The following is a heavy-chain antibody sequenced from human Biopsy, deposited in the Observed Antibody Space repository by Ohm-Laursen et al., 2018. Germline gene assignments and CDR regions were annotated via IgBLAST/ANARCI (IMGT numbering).Heavy chain of an antibody. D-gene: IGHD1-26*01. CDR2: INHSGST. CDR1: GFTFSTYA. Sequence: LRLSCSAPGFTFSTYAMTWIRQPPGKGLEWIGEINHSGSTNFNPSFKSRVTISVDTSKNQFSLKLSSVTAADTAVYYCAVKSYFSTSFDPWGQGTLVTVSS. CDR3: AVKSYFSTSFDP. J-gene: IGHJ5*02. V-gene: IGHV4-34*08.